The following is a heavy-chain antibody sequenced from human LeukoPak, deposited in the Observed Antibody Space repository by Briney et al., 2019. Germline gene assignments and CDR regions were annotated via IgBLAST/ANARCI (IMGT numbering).Heavy chain of an antibody. Sequence: SETLSLTCTVSGGSTSSYYWSWIRQPPGKGLEWIGYIYYSGSTNYNPSLKSRVTISVDTSKNQFSLKLSSVTAADTAVYYCARSRGANAFDIWGQGTMVTVSS. CDR3: ARSRGANAFDI. CDR2: IYYSGST. J-gene: IGHJ3*02. CDR1: GGSTSSYY. V-gene: IGHV4-59*08. D-gene: IGHD1-26*01.